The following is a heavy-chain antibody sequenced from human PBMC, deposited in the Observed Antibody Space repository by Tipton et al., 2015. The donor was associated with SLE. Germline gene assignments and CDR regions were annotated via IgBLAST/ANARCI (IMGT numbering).Heavy chain of an antibody. Sequence: LRLSCTVSGGSISSSSYYWGWIRQPPGKGLEWIGSIYYSGSTYYNPSLKSRVTISVDTSKNQFSLKLSSVTAADTAVYYCARIYDSDAFDIWGQGTMVTVSS. CDR1: GGSISSSSYY. CDR3: ARIYDSDAFDI. J-gene: IGHJ3*02. CDR2: IYYSGST. D-gene: IGHD3-3*01. V-gene: IGHV4-39*07.